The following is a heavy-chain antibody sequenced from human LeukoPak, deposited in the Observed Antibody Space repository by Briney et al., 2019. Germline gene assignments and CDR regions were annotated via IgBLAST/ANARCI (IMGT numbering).Heavy chain of an antibody. CDR1: GFTFSSYS. V-gene: IGHV3-48*01. CDR2: ISSSSSTI. CDR3: ARGMATQYGDYFDY. J-gene: IGHJ4*02. D-gene: IGHD5-24*01. Sequence: PGGSLRLSWAASGFTFSSYSMNWVRQAPGKGLEWVSYISSSSSTIYYADSVKGRFTISRDNAKNSLYLQMNSLRAEDTAVYYCARGMATQYGDYFDYWGQGTLVTVSS.